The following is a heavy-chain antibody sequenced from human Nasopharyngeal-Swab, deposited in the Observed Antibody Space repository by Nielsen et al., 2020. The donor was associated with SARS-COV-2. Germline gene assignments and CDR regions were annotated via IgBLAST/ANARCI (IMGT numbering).Heavy chain of an antibody. V-gene: IGHV3-23*01. CDR2: ISGSGSGT. D-gene: IGHD3-22*01. CDR3: ARDFGAYYDSTAKAY. J-gene: IGHJ4*02. CDR1: GFTFSSYA. Sequence: GESLKISCAASGFTFSSYAMSWVRQAPGKGLEWVSVISGSGSGTYYADSVKGRFTISRDNSKNTLYLQMNSLRAEDTAVYYCARDFGAYYDSTAKAYWGQGTLVTVSS.